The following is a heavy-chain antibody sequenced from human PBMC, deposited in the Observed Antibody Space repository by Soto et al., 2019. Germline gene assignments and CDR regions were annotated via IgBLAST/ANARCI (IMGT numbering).Heavy chain of an antibody. CDR3: ASPRQTYSYAWGGLDY. V-gene: IGHV3-30-3*01. J-gene: IGHJ4*02. CDR1: GFSFSAYT. D-gene: IGHD3-16*01. CDR2: ISYDGTNK. Sequence: QVQLVESGGGVVQPGRSLRLSCAASGFSFSAYTMHWVRLSPGKGLEWVAVISYDGTNKYYADSVRGRFTVSRDNSKNTLYLQVTSLTTEDTAVYYCASPRQTYSYAWGGLDYRGLGTPVTVSS.